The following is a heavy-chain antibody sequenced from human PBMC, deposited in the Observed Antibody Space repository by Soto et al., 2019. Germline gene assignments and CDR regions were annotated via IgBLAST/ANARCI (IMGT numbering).Heavy chain of an antibody. CDR3: ARDLVDYGDYEIVDYWYFDL. CDR2: IIPIFGTA. J-gene: IGHJ2*01. Sequence: SVKVSCKASGGTFSSYAISWVRQAPGQGLERMGGIIPIFGTANYAQKFQGRVTITADESTSTAYMELSSLRSEDTAVYYCARDLVDYGDYEIVDYWYFDLWGRGTLVTVSS. V-gene: IGHV1-69*13. CDR1: GGTFSSYA. D-gene: IGHD4-17*01.